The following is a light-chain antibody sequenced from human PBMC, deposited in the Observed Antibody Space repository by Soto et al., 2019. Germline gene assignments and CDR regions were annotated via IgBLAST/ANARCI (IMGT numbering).Light chain of an antibody. V-gene: IGKV3-15*01. Sequence: IVLTQSPCTLSLSPGERATLSCRASERLSSVYLAWYQQRPGQPPRLLIYGASTRATGIPARFSGSGSGTEFTLTISSLQSEDFAVYFCQQYNNWPPITFGQGTRLAIK. J-gene: IGKJ5*01. CDR2: GAS. CDR3: QQYNNWPPIT. CDR1: ERLSSVY.